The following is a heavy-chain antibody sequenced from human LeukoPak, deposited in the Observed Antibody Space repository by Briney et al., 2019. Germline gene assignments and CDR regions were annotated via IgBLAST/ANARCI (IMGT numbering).Heavy chain of an antibody. CDR3: ARGRPNYDFWSGYLDYYYGMDV. V-gene: IGHV4-59*12. D-gene: IGHD3-3*01. J-gene: IGHJ6*02. CDR1: GGSISGYY. Sequence: SETLSLTCTVSGGSISGYYWSWIRQPPGKGLEWIGYIYYSGSTNNNPSLKSRVTISVDTSKNQFSLKLSSVTAADTAVYYCARGRPNYDFWSGYLDYYYGMDVWGQGTTVTVSS. CDR2: IYYSGST.